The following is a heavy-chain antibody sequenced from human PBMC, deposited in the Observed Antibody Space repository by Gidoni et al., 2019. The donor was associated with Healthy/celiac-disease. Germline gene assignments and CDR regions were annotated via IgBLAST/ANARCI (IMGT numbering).Heavy chain of an antibody. Sequence: EVQLVESGGGLVQPGGSLRLSCSASGFTFISYAMHWVRQAPGKGLEYVSAISSNGGSTYYADSVKGRFTISRDNSKNTLYLQMSSLRAEDTAVYYCVRSSMVRGFVTVDYWGQGTLVTVSS. D-gene: IGHD3-10*01. V-gene: IGHV3-64D*08. CDR2: ISSNGGST. CDR3: VRSSMVRGFVTVDY. CDR1: GFTFISYA. J-gene: IGHJ4*02.